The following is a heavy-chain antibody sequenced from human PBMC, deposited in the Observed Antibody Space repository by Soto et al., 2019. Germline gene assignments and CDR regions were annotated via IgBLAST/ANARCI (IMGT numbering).Heavy chain of an antibody. D-gene: IGHD2-2*01. Sequence: QVTLKESGPVLVKPTETLTLTCTVSGFSLSNARMGVSWIRQPPGKALEWLAHIFSNDEKSYSTFLKSRLTISKDTSKSQVVLTMTNMDPVDTATYYCARRIGYCSSTSCFNWFDPWGQGTLVTVSS. CDR1: GFSLSNARMG. CDR3: ARRIGYCSSTSCFNWFDP. J-gene: IGHJ5*02. V-gene: IGHV2-26*01. CDR2: IFSNDEK.